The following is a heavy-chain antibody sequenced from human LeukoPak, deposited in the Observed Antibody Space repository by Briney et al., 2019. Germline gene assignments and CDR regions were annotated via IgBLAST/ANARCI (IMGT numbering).Heavy chain of an antibody. CDR3: AREGDYGDYAADY. CDR1: GFTFSSYW. CDR2: ISSSSSYI. D-gene: IGHD4-17*01. J-gene: IGHJ4*02. V-gene: IGHV3-21*01. Sequence: GGSLRLSCAASGFTFSSYWMSWVRQAPGKGLEWVSSISSSSSYIYYADSVKGRFTIPRDNAKNSLYLQMSSLRAEDTAVYYCAREGDYGDYAADYWGQGTLVTVSS.